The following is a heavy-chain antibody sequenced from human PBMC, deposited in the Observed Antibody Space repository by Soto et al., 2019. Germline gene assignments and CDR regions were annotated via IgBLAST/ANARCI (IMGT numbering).Heavy chain of an antibody. V-gene: IGHV4-31*03. J-gene: IGHJ5*02. CDR3: ARAHLWEKARSLDWFDP. CDR1: GGSISSGGYY. Sequence: PSETLSLTCTVSGGSISSGGYYWSWIRQHPGKGLEWIGYIYYSGSTYYNPSLKSRVTISVDTSKNQFSLKLSSVTAAATAVYYCARAHLWEKARSLDWFDPWGQGTLVTVSS. CDR2: IYYSGST. D-gene: IGHD1-26*01.